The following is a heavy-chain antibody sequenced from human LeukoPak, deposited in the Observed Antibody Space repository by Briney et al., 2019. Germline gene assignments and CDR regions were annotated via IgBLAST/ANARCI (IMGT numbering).Heavy chain of an antibody. Sequence: SVKVSCKASGGTFSSYAISWVRQAPGQGLEWMGGIIPIFGTANYAQKFQGRVTITTDESTSTAYMELSSLRSEDTAVYYCARARPLYSSSSDYYYYMDVWGKGTTVTVSS. CDR1: GGTFSSYA. CDR3: ARARPLYSSSSDYYYYMDV. D-gene: IGHD6-6*01. CDR2: IIPIFGTA. V-gene: IGHV1-69*05. J-gene: IGHJ6*03.